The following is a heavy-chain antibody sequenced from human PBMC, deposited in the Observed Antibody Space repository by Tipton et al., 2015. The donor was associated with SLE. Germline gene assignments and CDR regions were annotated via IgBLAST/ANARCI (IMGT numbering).Heavy chain of an antibody. D-gene: IGHD4/OR15-4a*01. J-gene: IGHJ2*01. V-gene: IGHV3-7*03. Sequence: SLRLSCAASGFTFSNYWMAWVRQAPGKGLEWVANIDQDGSEKYSVDSVKGRFTISRDNAKNTLHLQMNGLRGEDTALYYCVKDGPRYINFDYYFDLWGRGTLVTVSS. CDR1: GFTFSNYW. CDR3: VKDGPRYINFDYYFDL. CDR2: IDQDGSEK.